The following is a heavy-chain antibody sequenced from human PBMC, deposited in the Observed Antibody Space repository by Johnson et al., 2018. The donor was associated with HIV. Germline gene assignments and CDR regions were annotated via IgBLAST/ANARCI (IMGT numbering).Heavy chain of an antibody. CDR2: ISSSGGTT. CDR3: ARDPFGALDGDAFDI. D-gene: IGHD3-10*01. J-gene: IGHJ3*02. Sequence: QVQLVESGGGLVKPGGSQRLSCAASGFIFSDYYMSWIRQAPGKGLEWVSYISSSGGTTYYADSVKGRFTISRDNSKNTLYLQMNSLRAEDTAVYYCARDPFGALDGDAFDIWGQGTMVTVSS. CDR1: GFIFSDYY. V-gene: IGHV3-11*04.